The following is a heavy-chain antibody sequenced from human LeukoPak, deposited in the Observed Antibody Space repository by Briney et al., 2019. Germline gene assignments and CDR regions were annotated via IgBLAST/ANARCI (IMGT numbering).Heavy chain of an antibody. CDR2: INPNSGGT. Sequence: PGGSLRLSCAASGFTFSSYGMHWVRQAPGQGLEWMGWINPNSGGTDYAQKFQGRVTMTRGTSISTVYMELSSLRSEDTAVYYCARGSRYSGYDTEGWFDPWGQGTLVTVSS. CDR1: GFTFSSYG. CDR3: ARGSRYSGYDTEGWFDP. D-gene: IGHD5-12*01. J-gene: IGHJ5*02. V-gene: IGHV1-2*02.